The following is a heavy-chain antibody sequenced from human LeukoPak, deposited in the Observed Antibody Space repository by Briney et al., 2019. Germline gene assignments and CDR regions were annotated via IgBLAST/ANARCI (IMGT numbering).Heavy chain of an antibody. J-gene: IGHJ4*02. D-gene: IGHD1-26*01. CDR3: ARAGYIVGATLIDY. CDR2: IYTSGST. CDR1: GGSISSYY. V-gene: IGHV4-4*07. Sequence: PSETLSLTCTVSGGSISSYYWSWIRQPAGKGLEWIGRIYTSGSTNYNPSLKSRVTMSVDTSKNQFSLKLSSVTAADTAVYYCARAGYIVGATLIDYWGQGTLVTVSS.